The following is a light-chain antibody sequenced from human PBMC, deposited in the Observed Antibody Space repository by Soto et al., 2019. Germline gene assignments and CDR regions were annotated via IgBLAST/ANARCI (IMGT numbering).Light chain of an antibody. CDR3: QQDDSSHYT. CDR1: QRVSSRY. J-gene: IGKJ2*01. Sequence: EIGLTQSPGTLSLSPGERATLSCRASQRVSSRYLAWYQQKPGQAPRLLIYGASSRTTGIPDRFSGSGSETDFTLIISRREREDCAGSYCQQDDSSHYTFGQGTKLEIK. CDR2: GAS. V-gene: IGKV3-20*01.